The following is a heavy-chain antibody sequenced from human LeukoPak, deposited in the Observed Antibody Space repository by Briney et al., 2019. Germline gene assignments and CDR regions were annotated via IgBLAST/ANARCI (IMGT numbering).Heavy chain of an antibody. D-gene: IGHD1-26*01. Sequence: ASVKVSCKVSGYTITEFSIHWVRQAPEKGLEWMGGLDPEDGETAYAQKFQGRVTMIEDTSTDTAYMELSSLRSEDTAVYYCATAVGATKGNYYYYMDVWGKGTTVTVSS. V-gene: IGHV1-24*01. J-gene: IGHJ6*03. CDR2: LDPEDGET. CDR1: GYTITEFS. CDR3: ATAVGATKGNYYYYMDV.